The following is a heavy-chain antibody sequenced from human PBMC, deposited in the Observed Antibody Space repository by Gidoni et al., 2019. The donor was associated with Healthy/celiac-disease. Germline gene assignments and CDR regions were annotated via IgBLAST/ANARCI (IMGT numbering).Heavy chain of an antibody. J-gene: IGHJ2*01. V-gene: IGHV3-33*01. CDR1: GFTFSSYG. Sequence: QVQLVESGGGVVQPGRSLRLSCAASGFTFSSYGMHWVRQAPGKGLEWVAVIWYDGRNKYYADSVKGRFTISRDNSKNTLYLQMNSLRAEDTAVYYCARDFNYDYIWGSYRLGYFDLWGRGTLVTVSS. CDR3: ARDFNYDYIWGSYRLGYFDL. CDR2: IWYDGRNK. D-gene: IGHD3-16*02.